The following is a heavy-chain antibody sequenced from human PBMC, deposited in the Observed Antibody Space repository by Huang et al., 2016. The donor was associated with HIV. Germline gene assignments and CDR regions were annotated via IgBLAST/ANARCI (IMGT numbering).Heavy chain of an antibody. V-gene: IGHV1-2*02. D-gene: IGHD2-15*01. CDR1: GYTFTGYY. Sequence: QVQLVQSGAEVKKPGASVKVSCKASGYTFTGYYMHWVRQAPGPGLEWMGGINPKSGGTNYAQKFQGRVTMTRDTSISTAYMELSRLRSDDTAVYYCAREVVSATGYYYYGMDVWGQGTTVTVSS. J-gene: IGHJ6*02. CDR2: INPKSGGT. CDR3: AREVVSATGYYYYGMDV.